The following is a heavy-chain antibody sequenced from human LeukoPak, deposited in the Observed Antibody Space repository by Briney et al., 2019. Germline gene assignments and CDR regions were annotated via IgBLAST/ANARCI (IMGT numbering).Heavy chain of an antibody. CDR1: GGSISSYY. J-gene: IGHJ5*02. CDR2: MYYSGST. V-gene: IGHV4-59*01. CDR3: ARYCSSTSCYGGGHPGWFDP. D-gene: IGHD2-2*01. Sequence: SETLSLTCTVAGGSISSYYWSWVRQPPGKGLEWDGYMYYSGSTNYNPSLKSRVTISVDTSKNQFSLKLSSVTAADTAVYYCARYCSSTSCYGGGHPGWFDPWGQGTLVTVSS.